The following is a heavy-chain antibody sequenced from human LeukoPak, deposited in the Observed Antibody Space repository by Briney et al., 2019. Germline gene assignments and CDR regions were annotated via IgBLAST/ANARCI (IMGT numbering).Heavy chain of an antibody. D-gene: IGHD3-22*01. CDR3: ARARDYYDSSGYWGAFDI. Sequence: GGSLRLSCAASGFTFSSYDMHWVRQAPGKGLEWVSAICTAGDPYYPGSVKGRFTISRENAKNSLYLQMNSLRAGDTAVYYCARARDYYDSSGYWGAFDIWGQGTMITVSS. J-gene: IGHJ3*02. V-gene: IGHV3-13*05. CDR2: ICTAGDP. CDR1: GFTFSSYD.